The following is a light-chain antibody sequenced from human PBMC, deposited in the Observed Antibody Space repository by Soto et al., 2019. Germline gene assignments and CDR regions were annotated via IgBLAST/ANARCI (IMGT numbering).Light chain of an antibody. CDR3: QKQNSAPPLT. CDR1: QSISNY. V-gene: IGKV1-27*01. CDR2: AAS. Sequence: DIQMTQSPASLSASVGDRVTLTCRASQSISNYLAWYQQKPGKAPKLLIYAASTLHSGVPSRFSGSGSGTDFTLTISSLQPEDVSAYYCQKQNSAPPLTFGPGTKVDIK. J-gene: IGKJ3*01.